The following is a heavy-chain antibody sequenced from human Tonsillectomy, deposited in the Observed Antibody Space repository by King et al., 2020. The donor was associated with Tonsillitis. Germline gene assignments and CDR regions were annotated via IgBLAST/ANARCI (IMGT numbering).Heavy chain of an antibody. D-gene: IGHD6-13*01. CDR2: ISGSGGST. J-gene: IGHJ6*02. V-gene: IGHV3-23*04. CDR3: AKAKKRQLSLAYYYGMDV. Sequence: VQLVESGGGLVQPGGSLRLSCAASGFTFSSYAMSWVRQAPGKGLEWVSAISGSGGSTYYADSVKGRFTISRDNSKNKLNLQMNSLRAEDTAVYYCAKAKKRQLSLAYYYGMDVWGQGTTVTVSS. CDR1: GFTFSSYA.